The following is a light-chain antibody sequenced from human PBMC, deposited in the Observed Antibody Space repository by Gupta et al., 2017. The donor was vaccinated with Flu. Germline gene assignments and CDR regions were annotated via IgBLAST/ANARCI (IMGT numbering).Light chain of an antibody. CDR2: AVS. CDR3: LRDTPSWT. Sequence: DVVMSQSPLSLSVTLGQAASISCRSSQSLVYKNGITYLTWFHQRPGPSPRRLIYAVSRRDSVVPDISSGRWSVTYFILNISRVEDEEVGYYYYLRDTPSWTFGQGTKVEI. J-gene: IGKJ1*01. CDR1: QSLVYKNGITY. V-gene: IGKV2-30*01.